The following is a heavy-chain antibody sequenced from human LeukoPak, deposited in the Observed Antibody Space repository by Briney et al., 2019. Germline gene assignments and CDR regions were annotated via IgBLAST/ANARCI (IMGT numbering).Heavy chain of an antibody. D-gene: IGHD5-12*01. Sequence: GGSLRLSCAASGFAFNDYGMSWVRQAPGKGLEWVSHINWNSDSIGYADSVKGRFTISRDNAKNSLYLQMNSLRAEDTALYYCAGATSPDYYYYYMGVWGKGTTVTVSS. J-gene: IGHJ6*03. V-gene: IGHV3-20*04. CDR2: INWNSDSI. CDR1: GFAFNDYG. CDR3: AGATSPDYYYYYMGV.